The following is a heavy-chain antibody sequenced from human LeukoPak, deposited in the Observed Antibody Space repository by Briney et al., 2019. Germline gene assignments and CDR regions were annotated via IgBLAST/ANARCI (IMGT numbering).Heavy chain of an antibody. V-gene: IGHV4-61*02. CDR1: GYSISSGYY. Sequence: PSETLSLTCTVSGYSISSGYYWGWIRQPAGKGLEWIGRISTSGSTNHNPSLKSRVTFSVDTSKDQFSLKLTSVTAADTAVYYCARDQGYDSSGYFQRNWFDPWGQGTLVTVSS. CDR3: ARDQGYDSSGYFQRNWFDP. CDR2: ISTSGST. D-gene: IGHD3-22*01. J-gene: IGHJ5*02.